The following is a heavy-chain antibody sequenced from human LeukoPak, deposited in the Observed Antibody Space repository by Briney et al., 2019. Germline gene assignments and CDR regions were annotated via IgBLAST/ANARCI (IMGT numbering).Heavy chain of an antibody. CDR3: ARDGGPYYDLLTGYYNLGYFDY. V-gene: IGHV1-18*01. CDR2: ISGYNGDT. Sequence: ASVKVSCKASGYTFTSYGINWVRQAPGQGLEWMGWISGYNGDTKYAQKLQGRVTMTADTSTSTAYMELRSLRSDDTAVYYCARDGGPYYDLLTGYYNLGYFDYWGQGTLVTVSS. D-gene: IGHD3-9*01. CDR1: GYTFTSYG. J-gene: IGHJ4*02.